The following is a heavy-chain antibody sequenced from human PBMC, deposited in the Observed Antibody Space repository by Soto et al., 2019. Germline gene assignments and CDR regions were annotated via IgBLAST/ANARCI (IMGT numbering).Heavy chain of an antibody. Sequence: SETLSLTCAVYGGSISSNKWWSWVRQPPGKGLEWIGEIYHSGSTTCNPSLKSRVTISLDKAKNQFSRKLTSVTAADSAVYYCARDDNIVVVPTSLGAMHVSCQATTLTVSS. D-gene: IGHD2-2*01. CDR3: ARDDNIVVVPTSLGAMHV. CDR2: IYHSGST. CDR1: GGSISSNKW. J-gene: IGHJ6*02. V-gene: IGHV4-4*02.